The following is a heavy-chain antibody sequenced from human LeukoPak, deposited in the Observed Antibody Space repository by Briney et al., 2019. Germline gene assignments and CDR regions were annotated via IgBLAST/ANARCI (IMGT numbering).Heavy chain of an antibody. V-gene: IGHV3-30-3*01. CDR3: ARDKSWYYYDSSATKGGP. Sequence: GGSLRLSCAASGFTFSSYAMHWVRQAPGKGLEWVAVISYDGSNKYYADSVKGRFTISRDNSKNTLYLQMNSLRAEDTAVYYCARDKSWYYYDSSATKGGPWGQGTLVTVSS. CDR1: GFTFSSYA. D-gene: IGHD3-22*01. J-gene: IGHJ5*02. CDR2: ISYDGSNK.